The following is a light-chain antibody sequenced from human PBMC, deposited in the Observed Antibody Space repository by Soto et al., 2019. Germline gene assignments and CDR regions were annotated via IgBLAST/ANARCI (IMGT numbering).Light chain of an antibody. CDR2: GTS. V-gene: IGKV3-20*01. J-gene: IGKJ5*01. CDR3: QRHATSPLIT. CDR1: QSVSSSS. Sequence: DTVLTMSRGTLSLSPGERATLSCRAIQSVSSSSLAWYQQRPGQAPRLLIYGTSSRATGIPDRFSGSGSGTDFTLTISRLEPEDFAVYFCQRHATSPLITFAQGTRLEIK.